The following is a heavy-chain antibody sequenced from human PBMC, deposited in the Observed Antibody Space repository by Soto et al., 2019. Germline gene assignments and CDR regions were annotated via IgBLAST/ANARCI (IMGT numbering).Heavy chain of an antibody. V-gene: IGHV3-30*18. Sequence: ESGGGVVQPGRSLRLSCAASGFTFSSYGMHWVRQAPGKGLEWVAVISYDGSNKYYADSVKGRFTISRDNSKNTLYLQMNSLRAEDTAVYYCAKILGSYYDSKAGMDVWGQGTTVTVSS. D-gene: IGHD3-22*01. CDR1: GFTFSSYG. CDR2: ISYDGSNK. J-gene: IGHJ6*02. CDR3: AKILGSYYDSKAGMDV.